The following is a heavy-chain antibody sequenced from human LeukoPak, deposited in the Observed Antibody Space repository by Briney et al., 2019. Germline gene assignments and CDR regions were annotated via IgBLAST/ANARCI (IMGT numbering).Heavy chain of an antibody. CDR1: GFTFSSYW. CDR3: ATPTGYYYDSSGHPIDY. Sequence: GGSLRLSCAASGFTFSSYWMSWVRQAPGKGLEWVANIKQDGSEKYYVDSVEGRFTISRDNAKNSLYLQMNSLRAEDTAVYYCATPTGYYYDSSGHPIDYWGQGTLVTVSS. V-gene: IGHV3-7*01. J-gene: IGHJ4*02. D-gene: IGHD3-22*01. CDR2: IKQDGSEK.